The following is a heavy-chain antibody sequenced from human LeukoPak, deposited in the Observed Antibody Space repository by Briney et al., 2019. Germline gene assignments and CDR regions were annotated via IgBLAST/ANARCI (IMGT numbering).Heavy chain of an antibody. Sequence: PGGSLRVSCTASGFTFSSYWMSWVRQAPGKGLEWVAFIRYDGSNKYYADSMKGRFTISRDNSKNTLYLQMNSLRAEDTAVYYCAKEGRAGIAAAGIMNWGQGTLVTVSS. J-gene: IGHJ4*02. V-gene: IGHV3-30*02. CDR1: GFTFSSYW. CDR3: AKEGRAGIAAAGIMN. D-gene: IGHD6-13*01. CDR2: IRYDGSNK.